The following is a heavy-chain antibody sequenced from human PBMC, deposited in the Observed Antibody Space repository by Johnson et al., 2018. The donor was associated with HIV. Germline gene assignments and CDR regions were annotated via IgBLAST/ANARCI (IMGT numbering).Heavy chain of an antibody. J-gene: IGHJ3*02. V-gene: IGHV3-13*01. CDR2: IGTAGDT. Sequence: VQLVESGGGLVQPGGSLRLSCAASGFTFSTYDMHWVRQGTGKGLEWVSAIGTAGDTYYPGSVKGRFTISRENAKNSLYLQMNSLRAGDTAVYYCARGPYGSGYYYWDAGAFDIWGQGTMVTVSS. CDR1: GFTFSTYD. CDR3: ARGPYGSGYYYWDAGAFDI. D-gene: IGHD3-22*01.